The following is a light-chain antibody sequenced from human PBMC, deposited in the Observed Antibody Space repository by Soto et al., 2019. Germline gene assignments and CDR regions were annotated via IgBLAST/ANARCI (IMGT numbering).Light chain of an antibody. Sequence: EIVFTQSPGTLSLSPGERATLSCRASQSFSSSYLAWYQQKPGQAPRLLIYDASNRATGIPARFSGSGSGTDFTLTNSSLEPEDFTVYYCQQRSNWPTFGGGTKVEIK. V-gene: IGKV3-11*01. CDR1: QSFSSSY. CDR3: QQRSNWPT. CDR2: DAS. J-gene: IGKJ4*01.